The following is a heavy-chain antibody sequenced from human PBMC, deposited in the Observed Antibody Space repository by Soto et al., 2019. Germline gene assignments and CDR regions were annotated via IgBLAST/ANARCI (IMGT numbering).Heavy chain of an antibody. CDR3: ARSSSAAGAAYKDAFDI. CDR1: GYSFTSYW. V-gene: IGHV5-51*01. CDR2: IYPGDSDT. J-gene: IGHJ3*02. Sequence: GESLKISCKGSGYSFTSYWIGWVRQMPGKGLEWMGIIYPGDSDTRYSPSFQGQVTISADKSISTAYLQWSSLKASDTAMYYCARSSSAAGAAYKDAFDIWGQGTMVTVSS. D-gene: IGHD6-19*01.